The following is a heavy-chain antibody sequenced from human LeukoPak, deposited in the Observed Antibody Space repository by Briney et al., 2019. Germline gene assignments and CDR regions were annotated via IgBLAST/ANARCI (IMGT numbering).Heavy chain of an antibody. CDR2: ISGSGGST. D-gene: IGHD6-13*01. Sequence: GGSLRLSCAASGFTFSSYAMSWVRQAPGKGLEWVSAISGSGGSTYYADSVKGRFTISRDNSKNTLYLQMNSLRAEDTAVYYCARDTSKDGIAAASTFGYWGQGTLVTVSS. V-gene: IGHV3-23*01. J-gene: IGHJ4*02. CDR1: GFTFSSYA. CDR3: ARDTSKDGIAAASTFGY.